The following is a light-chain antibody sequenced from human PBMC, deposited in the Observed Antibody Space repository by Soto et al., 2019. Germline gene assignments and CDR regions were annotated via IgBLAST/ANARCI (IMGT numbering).Light chain of an antibody. CDR3: CSFTSGNTLYV. Sequence: QSALTQPASVSGSPGQSITISCTGTTRDFGGYDYVSWYQQHPGQAPKLLIYEVSNRPSGVSHRFSGSKSGNTASLSISGLQAEDEADYYCCSFTSGNTLYVFGTGTKV. V-gene: IGLV2-14*01. CDR2: EVS. CDR1: TRDFGGYDY. J-gene: IGLJ1*01.